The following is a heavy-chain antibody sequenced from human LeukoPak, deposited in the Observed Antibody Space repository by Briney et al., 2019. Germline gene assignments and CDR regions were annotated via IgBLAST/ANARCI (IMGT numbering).Heavy chain of an antibody. CDR2: ISSSSSYI. V-gene: IGHV3-21*04. CDR1: AFTFSNYN. Sequence: PGGSLRLSCAASAFTFSNYNMNWVRQAPGKGLEWVSSISSSSSYIYYADSVKGRFTISRDNAKNSLYLQMNSLRAEDTAVYYCARGSSWYWFDPWGQGTLVTVSS. J-gene: IGHJ5*02. CDR3: ARGSSWYWFDP. D-gene: IGHD6-13*01.